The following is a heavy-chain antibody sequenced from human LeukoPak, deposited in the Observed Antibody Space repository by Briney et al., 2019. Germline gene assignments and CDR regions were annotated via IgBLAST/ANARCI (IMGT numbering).Heavy chain of an antibody. CDR2: IKSDGSVS. CDR1: GFTFSFYY. CDR3: ARDWIDRGTFEP. Sequence: PGGSLRLSCAASGFTFSFYYMHWVRQAPGKGLVWVSHIKSDGSVSGYAVSAKGRFTISRDNAKNTVYLQMNSLRAEGTAVYYCARDWIDRGTFEPWGQGTLVTVSS. J-gene: IGHJ5*02. V-gene: IGHV3-74*01. D-gene: IGHD2-2*03.